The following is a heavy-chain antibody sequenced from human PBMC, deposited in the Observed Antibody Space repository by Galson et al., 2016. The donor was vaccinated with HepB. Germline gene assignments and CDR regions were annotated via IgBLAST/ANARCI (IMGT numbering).Heavy chain of an antibody. J-gene: IGHJ3*02. CDR3: VTDQGGTWGAFDI. D-gene: IGHD3-16*01. V-gene: IGHV3-64D*06. CDR2: ITGNGGIT. Sequence: SLRLSCAASGFTFSSYAIHWVRQAPGKGLEYLSEITGNGGITYYADSVKGRFTISRDNSRNTLYLQMSSLTTEDTAVYYCVTDQGGTWGAFDIWGQGTLVTVSS. CDR1: GFTFSSYA.